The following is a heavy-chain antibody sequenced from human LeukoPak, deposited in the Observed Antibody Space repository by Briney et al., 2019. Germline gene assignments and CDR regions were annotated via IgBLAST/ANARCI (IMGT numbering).Heavy chain of an antibody. CDR1: GGSISSSSYY. CDR2: IYYSGST. J-gene: IGHJ4*02. Sequence: PSETLSLTCTVSGGSISSSSYYWGWIRQPPGKGLEWIGSIYYSGSTYYNPSLKSRVTISVETFNNQFSLKLNSVTAADTAVYYCARGACTSTSCYLVDWGQGNLVTVSS. V-gene: IGHV4-39*07. D-gene: IGHD2-2*01. CDR3: ARGACTSTSCYLVD.